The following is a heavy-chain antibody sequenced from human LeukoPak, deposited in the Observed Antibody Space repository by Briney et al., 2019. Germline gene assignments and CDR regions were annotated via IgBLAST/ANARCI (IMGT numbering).Heavy chain of an antibody. V-gene: IGHV3-23*01. Sequence: PGGSLRLSCAASGFTFRNYAMNWVRQDPGKGLEWVSGISGSGDRTYNADSVQGRITISRDNSKNTLYLQINSLRAEDTAVYYCAKDRSGTLSYAMDVWGQGTTVTVSS. CDR3: AKDRSGTLSYAMDV. J-gene: IGHJ6*02. D-gene: IGHD1-26*01. CDR2: ISGSGDRT. CDR1: GFTFRNYA.